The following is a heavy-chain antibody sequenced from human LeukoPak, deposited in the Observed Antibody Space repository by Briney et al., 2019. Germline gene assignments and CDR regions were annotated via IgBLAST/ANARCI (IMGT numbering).Heavy chain of an antibody. CDR1: GFTFNNYE. J-gene: IGHJ4*02. CDR3: ARGSLSDRGDY. V-gene: IGHV3-48*03. CDR2: ISTSGAII. D-gene: IGHD3-16*01. Sequence: PGGSLRLSCAASGFTFNNYEMNWVRQAPGKGLEWVSYISTSGAIIYYADSVKGRFTISRDNAKNPLYLQMNSLRAEDTAVYYCARGSLSDRGDYWGQGTLVTVSS.